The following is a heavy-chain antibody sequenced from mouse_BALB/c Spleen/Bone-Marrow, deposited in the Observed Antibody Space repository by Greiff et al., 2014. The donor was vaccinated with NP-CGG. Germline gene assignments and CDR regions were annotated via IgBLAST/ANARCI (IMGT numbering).Heavy chain of an antibody. V-gene: IGHV14-3*02. CDR2: IDPANGNT. Sequence: EVKLMESGAELVKPGAPVKLSCTASGFNIKDTYMHWVKQRPEQGLEWIGRIDPANGNTKYDPKFQGKATITADTSSNTAYLQLSSLTSEDTAVYYCAPYYYGSSQFAYWGQGTLVTVSA. CDR1: GFNIKDTY. D-gene: IGHD1-1*01. J-gene: IGHJ3*01. CDR3: APYYYGSSQFAY.